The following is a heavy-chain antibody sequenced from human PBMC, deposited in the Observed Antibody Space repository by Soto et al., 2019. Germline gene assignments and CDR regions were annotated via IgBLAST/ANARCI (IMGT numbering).Heavy chain of an antibody. J-gene: IGHJ4*02. CDR3: ARVVTYYGSGSPYYSDY. Sequence: EVQLVESGGGLVKPGGSLRLSCAASGFSFRSYSMNWVRQAPGKGLEWVSFISSSSSYINYADSVKGRFTISRDNAKNSLFLQMNSLRAEDTAVYYCARVVTYYGSGSPYYSDYWGQGTLVSVSS. CDR1: GFSFRSYS. CDR2: ISSSSSYI. V-gene: IGHV3-21*01. D-gene: IGHD3-10*01.